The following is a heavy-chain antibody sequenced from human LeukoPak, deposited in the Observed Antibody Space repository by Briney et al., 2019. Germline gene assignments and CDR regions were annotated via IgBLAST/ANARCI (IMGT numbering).Heavy chain of an antibody. CDR1: GFSFSSYA. D-gene: IGHD5-24*01. CDR2: ISGDGTRT. V-gene: IGHV3-23*01. J-gene: IGHJ4*02. Sequence: GGSLRLSCAASGFSFSSYAMTWARQAPVKGLEWVSAISGDGTRTYYADSVKGRFTISRDNSKSTLYLQTNSLRAEDTAVYYCAKQSRWSAFYFDYWGQGTLVTVSS. CDR3: AKQSRWSAFYFDY.